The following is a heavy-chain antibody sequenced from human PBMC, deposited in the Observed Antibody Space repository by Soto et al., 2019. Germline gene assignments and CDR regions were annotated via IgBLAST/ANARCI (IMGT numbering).Heavy chain of an antibody. V-gene: IGHV1-2*02. CDR2: INPNSGGT. D-gene: IGHD2-15*01. J-gene: IGHJ5*02. Sequence: QVPLGQSGAEVEKPGASVKVSCQASGNTFTGYHMHWGRQAPGQGLEWMGWINPNSGGTNYAQKFQGRVTMTRDTSISTAYMELSRLRSDDTAVYYCARDRSAGWWFDPWGQGTLVTVSS. CDR3: ARDRSAGWWFDP. CDR1: GNTFTGYH.